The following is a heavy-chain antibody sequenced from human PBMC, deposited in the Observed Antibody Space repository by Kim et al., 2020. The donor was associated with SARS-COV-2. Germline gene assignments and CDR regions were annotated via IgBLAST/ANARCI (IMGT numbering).Heavy chain of an antibody. CDR3: ARDWGYGQWLVTSYGMDV. CDR2: IYYSGST. D-gene: IGHD6-19*01. Sequence: SETLSLTCTVSGGSISSSSYYWGWIRQPPGKGLEWIGSIYYSGSTYYNPSLKSRVTISVDTSKNQFSLKLSSVTAADTAVYYCARDWGYGQWLVTSYGMDVWGQGTTVTVSS. J-gene: IGHJ6*02. CDR1: GGSISSSSYY. V-gene: IGHV4-39*07.